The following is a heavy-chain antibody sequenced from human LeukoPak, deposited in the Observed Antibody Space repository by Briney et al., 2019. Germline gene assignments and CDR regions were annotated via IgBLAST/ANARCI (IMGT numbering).Heavy chain of an antibody. J-gene: IGHJ6*03. Sequence: PSETLSLTCTVSGYSISSGYYWGWIRQPPGKGLEWIGSIYHSGSTNYNPSLKSRVTISVDTSKNQFSLKLSSVTAADTAVYYCARGKGTAAPPFFYYYYYYMDVWGKGTTVTVSS. CDR2: IYHSGST. V-gene: IGHV4-38-2*02. CDR3: ARGKGTAAPPFFYYYYYYMDV. D-gene: IGHD6-13*01. CDR1: GYSISSGYY.